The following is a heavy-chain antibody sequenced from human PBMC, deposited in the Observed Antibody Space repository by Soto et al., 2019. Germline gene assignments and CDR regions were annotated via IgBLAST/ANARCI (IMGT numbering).Heavy chain of an antibody. Sequence: GASVKVSCKASGGTFSSYAISWVRQAPGQGLEWMGGIIPIFGTANYAQKFQGRVTITADESTSTAYMELNSLRAEDTAVYYCAKGGSNGWYDAFDIWGQGTMVTVSS. D-gene: IGHD6-19*01. V-gene: IGHV1-69*13. CDR1: GGTFSSYA. CDR2: IIPIFGTA. J-gene: IGHJ3*02. CDR3: AKGGSNGWYDAFDI.